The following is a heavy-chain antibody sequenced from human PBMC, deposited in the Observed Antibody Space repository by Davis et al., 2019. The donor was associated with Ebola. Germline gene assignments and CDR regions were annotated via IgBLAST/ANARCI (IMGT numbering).Heavy chain of an antibody. Sequence: PGGSLRLSCAASGFTFSSYSMNWVRQAPGKGLEWVSYISSSGSTIYYADSVKGRFTISRDNAKNSLYLQMNSLRAEDTAVYYCAREAAAAGSFDYWGQGTLVTVSS. J-gene: IGHJ4*02. D-gene: IGHD6-13*01. CDR3: AREAAAAGSFDY. V-gene: IGHV3-48*04. CDR1: GFTFSSYS. CDR2: ISSSGSTI.